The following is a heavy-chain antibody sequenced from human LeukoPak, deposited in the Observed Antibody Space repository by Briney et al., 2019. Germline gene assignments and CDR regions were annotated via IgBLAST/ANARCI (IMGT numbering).Heavy chain of an antibody. J-gene: IGHJ3*02. V-gene: IGHV2-5*01. Sequence: ESGPTLVKPTQTLTLTCTFSGFSLSTSGVGVGWIRQPPGKALEWLALIYWNDDKRYSPSLKSRLTITKDTSKNQVVLTMTNMDPVDTATYYCAQTTKDYYDSSGYTGAFDIWGQGTMVTVSS. CDR3: AQTTKDYYDSSGYTGAFDI. CDR1: GFSLSTSGVG. CDR2: IYWNDDK. D-gene: IGHD3-22*01.